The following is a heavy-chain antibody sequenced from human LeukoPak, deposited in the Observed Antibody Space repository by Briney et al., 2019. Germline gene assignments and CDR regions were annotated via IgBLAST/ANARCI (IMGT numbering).Heavy chain of an antibody. Sequence: GGSLRLSCAASGFTFSSYAMSWVRQAPGKGLVWVSAISGSAGSTYYADSVKGRFTISRDNSENTLYLQINSLRAEDTAVYYCGRDMDVWGQGSTVTVSS. CDR2: ISGSAGST. CDR1: GFTFSSYA. J-gene: IGHJ6*02. D-gene: IGHD3-10*01. CDR3: GRDMDV. V-gene: IGHV3-23*01.